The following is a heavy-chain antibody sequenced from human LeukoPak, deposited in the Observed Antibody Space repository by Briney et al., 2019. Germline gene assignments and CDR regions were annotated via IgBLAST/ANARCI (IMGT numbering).Heavy chain of an antibody. CDR2: ISSSSSTI. CDR1: GFTFSSYS. D-gene: IGHD6-19*01. CDR3: ARMGIAVAGTSYYFDY. V-gene: IGHV3-48*02. Sequence: PGGSLRLSCAASGFTFSSYSMNWVRQAPGKGLEWVSYISSSSSTIYYADSVKGRFTISRDNAKNSLYLQMNSLRDEGTAVYYCARMGIAVAGTSYYFDYWGQGTLVTVSS. J-gene: IGHJ4*02.